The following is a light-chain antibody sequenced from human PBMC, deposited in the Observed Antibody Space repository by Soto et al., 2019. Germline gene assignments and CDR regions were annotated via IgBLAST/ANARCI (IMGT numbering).Light chain of an antibody. J-gene: IGKJ5*01. V-gene: IGKV3-20*01. Sequence: EIVLTQSPATLSLSPWERATLSCRASQSVSSYLAWYQQKPGQAPRLLIYGASSRAAGIPARFSGSGSGTDFTLTISRLEPEDSAVYYCQQYGSSPPITFGQGTRLENK. CDR1: QSVSSY. CDR2: GAS. CDR3: QQYGSSPPIT.